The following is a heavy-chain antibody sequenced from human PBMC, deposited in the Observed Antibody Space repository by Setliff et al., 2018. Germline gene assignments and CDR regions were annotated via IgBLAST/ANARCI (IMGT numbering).Heavy chain of an antibody. CDR1: GISISSGYY. CDR2: IHHSGKA. Sequence: PSETLSLTCAVSGISISSGYYWGWIRQPPGKGLEWIVNIHHSGKAYYNPSLKSRVTMSVDTSKNHVSLKLSSVTAADTAVYYCARAHTWSLPNDNSGYPGWFDPWGQGTLVT. CDR3: ARAHTWSLPNDNSGYPGWFDP. D-gene: IGHD3-22*01. J-gene: IGHJ5*02. V-gene: IGHV4-38-2*01.